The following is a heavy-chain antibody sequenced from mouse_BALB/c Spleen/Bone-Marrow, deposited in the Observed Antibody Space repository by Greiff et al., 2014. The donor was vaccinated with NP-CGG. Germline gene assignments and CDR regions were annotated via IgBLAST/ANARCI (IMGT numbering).Heavy chain of an antibody. D-gene: IGHD2-1*01. J-gene: IGHJ2*01. V-gene: IGHV1-5*01. Sequence: VQLQQSGTVLARPGASVKMSCKASGYGFTSYWMHWVKQRPGQGLEWIGAIYPGNSDTSYNQKFKGKAKLTAVTSATTAYMELSSLTNEDSAVYFCTRKVYYGNPLDYWGQGTTLTVSS. CDR1: GYGFTSYW. CDR2: IYPGNSDT. CDR3: TRKVYYGNPLDY.